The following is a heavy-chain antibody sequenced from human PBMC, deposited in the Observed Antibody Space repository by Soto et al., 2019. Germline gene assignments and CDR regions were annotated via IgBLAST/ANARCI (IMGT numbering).Heavy chain of an antibody. V-gene: IGHV3-23*01. CDR3: AKVDSHDFWSGYYFDY. CDR1: GFTFSSYA. CDR2: ISGSGGST. D-gene: IGHD3-3*01. J-gene: IGHJ4*02. Sequence: EVQLLESGGGLVQPGGSLRLSCAASGFTFSSYAMSWVRQAPGKGLAWVSAISGSGGSTYYADSVKGRFTISRDNSKNTLYLQMNSLRAEDTAVYYCAKVDSHDFWSGYYFDYRGQGTLVTVSS.